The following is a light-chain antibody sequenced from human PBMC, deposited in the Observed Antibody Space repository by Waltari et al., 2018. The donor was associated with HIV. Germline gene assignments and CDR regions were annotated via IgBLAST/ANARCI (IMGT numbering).Light chain of an antibody. CDR2: DVS. Sequence: QSALTQPASVSGSPGQSITISCTGTSSAVGGYNYVSWYQKHPGKAPKLLVYDVSGRPSGVSSRFSGSKCGNTASLTISGLQAEDESDYYCSSYTGSSTLDVFGTGTEVTVL. CDR1: SSAVGGYNY. CDR3: SSYTGSSTLDV. J-gene: IGLJ1*01. V-gene: IGLV2-14*03.